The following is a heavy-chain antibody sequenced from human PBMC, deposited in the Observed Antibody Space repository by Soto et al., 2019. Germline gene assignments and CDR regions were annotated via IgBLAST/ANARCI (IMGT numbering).Heavy chain of an antibody. V-gene: IGHV5-51*01. D-gene: IGHD3-10*01. CDR3: ARHFYGSGSYYTPRLDY. CDR1: GYSFTSYW. J-gene: IGHJ4*02. CDR2: IYPGDSDT. Sequence: PGESLKISCKGSGYSFTSYWIGWVRQMPGKGLEWMGIIYPGDSDTRYSPSFQGQVTISADKSISTAYLQWSSLKASDTAMYYCARHFYGSGSYYTPRLDYCGQGTLVTVS.